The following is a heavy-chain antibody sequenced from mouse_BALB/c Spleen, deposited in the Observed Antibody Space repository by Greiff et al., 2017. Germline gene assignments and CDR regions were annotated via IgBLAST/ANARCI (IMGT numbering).Heavy chain of an antibody. D-gene: IGHD1-2*01. Sequence: QVQLKESAAELARPGASVKMSCKASGYTFTSYTMHWVKQRPGQGLEWIGYINPSSGYTEYNQKFKDKTTLTADKSSSTAYMQLSSLTSEDSAVYYCARAITTATAMDYWGQGTSVTVAS. V-gene: IGHV1-4*02. CDR1: GYTFTSYT. CDR2: INPSSGYT. CDR3: ARAITTATAMDY. J-gene: IGHJ4*01.